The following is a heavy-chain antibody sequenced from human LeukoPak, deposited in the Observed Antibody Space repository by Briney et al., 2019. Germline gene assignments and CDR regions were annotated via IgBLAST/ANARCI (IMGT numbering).Heavy chain of an antibody. CDR1: GFTFSSYG. CDR3: AKAPYCIGGSCRFDY. J-gene: IGHJ4*02. Sequence: GGSLRLSCAASGFTFSSYGMHWARQAPGKGLEWVAVISYDGSNKYYADSVKGRFTISRDNSKNTLYLQMNSLRAEDTAVYYCAKAPYCIGGSCRFDYWGQGTLVTVSS. V-gene: IGHV3-30*18. D-gene: IGHD2-15*01. CDR2: ISYDGSNK.